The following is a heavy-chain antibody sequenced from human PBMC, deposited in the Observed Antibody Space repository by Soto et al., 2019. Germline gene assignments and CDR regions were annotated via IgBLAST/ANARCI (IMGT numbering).Heavy chain of an antibody. J-gene: IGHJ4*02. CDR2: IYYSGST. Sequence: SETLSLTCTVSGGSISSGDYYWSWIRQPPGKGLEWIGYIYYSGSTYYNPSLKSRVTISVDTSKNQFSLKLSSVTAADTAVYYCARVMSAGIAAADAFDYWGQGTLVTVSS. V-gene: IGHV4-30-4*01. CDR3: ARVMSAGIAAADAFDY. D-gene: IGHD6-13*01. CDR1: GGSISSGDYY.